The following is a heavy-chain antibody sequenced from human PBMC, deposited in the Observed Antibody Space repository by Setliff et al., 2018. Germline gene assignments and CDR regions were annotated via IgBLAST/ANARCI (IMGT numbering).Heavy chain of an antibody. J-gene: IGHJ4*02. CDR3: ARLRVGCSGGSCYSENYFDY. CDR2: IYPGDSDT. Sequence: KVSCKGSGYSFTSYWIGWVRQMPGKGLEWMGIIYPGDSDTRYSPSFQGQVTISADKSISTAYLQWSSLKASDTAMYYCARLRVGCSGGSCYSENYFDYWGQGTLVTVSS. D-gene: IGHD2-15*01. CDR1: GYSFTSYW. V-gene: IGHV5-51*01.